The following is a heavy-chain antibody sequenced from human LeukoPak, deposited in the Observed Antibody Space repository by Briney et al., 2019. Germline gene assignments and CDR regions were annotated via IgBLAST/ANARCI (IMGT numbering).Heavy chain of an antibody. CDR3: ARVGHIVVVPAAIEGPYYFDY. CDR1: GGSFSGYY. J-gene: IGHJ4*02. CDR2: INHSGST. V-gene: IGHV4-34*01. Sequence: SETLSLTCAVYGGSFSGYYWSWIRQPPGKGLEWIGEINHSGSTNYNPSLKSRVTISVDTSKNHFSLKLSSVTAADTAVYYCARVGHIVVVPAAIEGPYYFDYWGQGTLVTVSS. D-gene: IGHD2-2*02.